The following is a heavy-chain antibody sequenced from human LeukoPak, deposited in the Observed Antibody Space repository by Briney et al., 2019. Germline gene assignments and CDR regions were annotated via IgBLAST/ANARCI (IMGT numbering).Heavy chain of an antibody. CDR3: ARDGRGAVAGFDY. CDR1: GFSFSTYS. D-gene: IGHD6-19*01. CDR2: ISNSSSYK. V-gene: IGHV3-21*01. J-gene: IGHJ4*02. Sequence: PGGSLRLSCVASGFSFSTYSMNWVRQAPGKGLEWVSSISNSSSYKYYADSVKGRFTISRDNAKNSLYLQMSSLRAEDMAVYYCARDGRGAVAGFDYWGQGTLVTVSS.